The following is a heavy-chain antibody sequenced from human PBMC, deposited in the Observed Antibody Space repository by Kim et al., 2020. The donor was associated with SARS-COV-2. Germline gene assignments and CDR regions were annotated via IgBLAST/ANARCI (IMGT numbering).Heavy chain of an antibody. Sequence: SETLSLTCAVSGGSISSSSWWSWVRQPPGKGLEWIGEIYHSGSTNYNPSLRSRVTISLDKSNNQFSLKLSSVTAADTAVYYCARDLRQVGATFLGTDSYYYNGMDVWGQGTTVTVSS. CDR3: ARDLRQVGATFLGTDSYYYNGMDV. D-gene: IGHD1-26*01. V-gene: IGHV4-4*02. CDR1: GGSISSSSW. CDR2: IYHSGST. J-gene: IGHJ6*02.